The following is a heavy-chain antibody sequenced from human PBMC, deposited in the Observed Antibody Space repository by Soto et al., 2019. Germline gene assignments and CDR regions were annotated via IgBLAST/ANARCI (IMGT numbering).Heavy chain of an antibody. CDR3: AKDYHYGDSLPFDC. D-gene: IGHD4-17*01. CDR1: GFSFRDYG. Sequence: EVPLLEAGGGLVQPGGSLRLSCAASGFSFRDYGMSWVRQAPGKGLEWLSAIIGNGDTAYYADSVRGRFTISRDNSKNTLYLQLNDLGAEDTAIYYCAKDYHYGDSLPFDCWGQGTLVTVSS. CDR2: IIGNGDTA. V-gene: IGHV3-23*01. J-gene: IGHJ4*02.